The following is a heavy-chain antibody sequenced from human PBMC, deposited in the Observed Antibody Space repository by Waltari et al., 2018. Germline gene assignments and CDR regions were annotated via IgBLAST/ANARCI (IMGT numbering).Heavy chain of an antibody. Sequence: QVQLVQSGAEVKKPGASVKVSCKASGYTFTGYYMHWVRQAPGQGLEWMGWINPNSGGTIYAQNFQGRVTMTRDTSISTAYMELSRLRSDDTALYYCATGIVVVPAANRGYACDIWGQGTMVTVSS. CDR2: INPNSGGT. J-gene: IGHJ3*02. CDR1: GYTFTGYY. V-gene: IGHV1-2*02. CDR3: ATGIVVVPAANRGYACDI. D-gene: IGHD2-2*01.